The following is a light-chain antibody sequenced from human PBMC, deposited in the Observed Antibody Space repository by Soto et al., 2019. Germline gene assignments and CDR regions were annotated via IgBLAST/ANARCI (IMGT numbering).Light chain of an antibody. CDR3: CSYADSRSFV. CDR2: EVS. CDR1: SSDVGGYNY. J-gene: IGLJ1*01. V-gene: IGLV2-23*02. Sequence: QSALTQPASVSGSPGQSITISCTGTSSDVGGYNYVSWYQQHPGKAPKLMIYEVSNRPSGVSNRFSGSKSGNTASLTISGLHAEDEAYYYCCSYADSRSFVFGTGTKLTVL.